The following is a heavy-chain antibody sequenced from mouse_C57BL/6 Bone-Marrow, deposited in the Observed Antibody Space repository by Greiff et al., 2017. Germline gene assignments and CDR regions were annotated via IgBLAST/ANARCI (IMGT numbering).Heavy chain of an antibody. Sequence: QVQLQQSGAELVRPGASVTLSCKASGYTFTDYEMHWVKQTPVHGLEWIGAIDPETGGTAYNQKFKGKAILTADKSSSTAYMELRSLTSEDSAVYYCTRPRYWYFDVWGTGTTVTVSS. J-gene: IGHJ1*03. V-gene: IGHV1-15*01. CDR2: IDPETGGT. CDR3: TRPRYWYFDV. CDR1: GYTFTDYE.